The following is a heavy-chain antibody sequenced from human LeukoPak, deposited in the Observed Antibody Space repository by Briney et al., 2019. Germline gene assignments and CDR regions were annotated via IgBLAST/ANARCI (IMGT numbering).Heavy chain of an antibody. D-gene: IGHD3-22*01. CDR1: GGSISSGDYY. CDR2: IYYSGST. J-gene: IGHJ4*02. V-gene: IGHV4-30-4*01. CDR3: ARDSSFYYDSSGGFGY. Sequence: SQTLSLTCTVSGGSISSGDYYWSWIRQPPGKGLEWIGYIYYSGSTYYNPSLESRVTISVDTSKNQFSLKLSSVTAADTAVYYCARDSSFYYDSSGGFGYWGQGTLVTVSS.